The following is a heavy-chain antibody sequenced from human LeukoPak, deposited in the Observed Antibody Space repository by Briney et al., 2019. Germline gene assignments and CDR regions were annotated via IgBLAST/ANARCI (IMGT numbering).Heavy chain of an antibody. Sequence: ASVKVPCKASGYTFTSYDINWVRQATGQGLEWMGWMNPNSGNTGYAQKFQGRVTMTRNTSISTAYMELSSLRSEDTAVYYCARGPFKTYDSWSGYYRDPAGAFDIWGQGTMVTVSS. V-gene: IGHV1-8*01. CDR1: GYTFTSYD. CDR3: ARGPFKTYDSWSGYYRDPAGAFDI. J-gene: IGHJ3*02. CDR2: MNPNSGNT. D-gene: IGHD3-3*01.